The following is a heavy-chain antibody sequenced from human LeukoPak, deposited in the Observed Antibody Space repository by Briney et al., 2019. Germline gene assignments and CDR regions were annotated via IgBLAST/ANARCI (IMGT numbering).Heavy chain of an antibody. CDR1: GGTFNSYA. J-gene: IGHJ4*02. V-gene: IGHV1-69*05. Sequence: SVKVSCKASGGTFNSYAISWVRQAPGQGLEWMGAVIPIFSTTNYAQKFQGRVAITTDESTNTAYMELTSLKSEDTAVYYCAGAPPKQLLHLYWGQGTLVTVSS. CDR2: VIPIFSTT. CDR3: AGAPPKQLLHLY. D-gene: IGHD6-13*01.